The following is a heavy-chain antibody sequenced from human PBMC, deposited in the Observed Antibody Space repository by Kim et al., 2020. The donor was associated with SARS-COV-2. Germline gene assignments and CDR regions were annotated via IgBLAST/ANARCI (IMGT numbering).Heavy chain of an antibody. CDR3: ARGDRIAAAGAVPFDP. Sequence: SETLSLTCAVYGGSFSGYYWSWIRQLPGKGLEWIGEINHSGSTNYNPSLKSRVTISVDTSKNQFSLKLSSVTAADTAVYYCARGDRIAAAGAVPFDPWGQGTLVTVSS. V-gene: IGHV4-34*01. CDR2: INHSGST. D-gene: IGHD6-13*01. CDR1: GGSFSGYY. J-gene: IGHJ5*02.